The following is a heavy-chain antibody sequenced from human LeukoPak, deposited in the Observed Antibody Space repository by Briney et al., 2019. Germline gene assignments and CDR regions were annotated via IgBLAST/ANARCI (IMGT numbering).Heavy chain of an antibody. CDR1: GGSISSYY. V-gene: IGHV4-39*07. Sequence: PSETLSLTCTVSGGSISSYYWGWIRQPPGKGLEWIGSIYYSGSTYYNPSLKSRVTISVDTSKNQFSLKLNSVTAADTAVYYCALAGQVGSYGDYWGQGTLVTVSS. J-gene: IGHJ4*02. CDR2: IYYSGST. CDR3: ALAGQVGSYGDY. D-gene: IGHD5-18*01.